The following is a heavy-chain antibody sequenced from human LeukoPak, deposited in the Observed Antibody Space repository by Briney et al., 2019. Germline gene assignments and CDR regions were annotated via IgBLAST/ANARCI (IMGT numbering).Heavy chain of an antibody. J-gene: IGHJ4*02. V-gene: IGHV1-69*04. CDR1: GGTFSSYA. CDR2: IIPILGIA. CDR3: ASLKFGLPPISDY. Sequence: ASVKVSCKASGGTFSSYAISWVRQAPGQGLEWMGRIIPILGIANYAQKFQGRVTITADKSTSTAYMELSSLRAEDTAVYYCASLKFGLPPISDYWGQGTLVTVSS. D-gene: IGHD2-21*01.